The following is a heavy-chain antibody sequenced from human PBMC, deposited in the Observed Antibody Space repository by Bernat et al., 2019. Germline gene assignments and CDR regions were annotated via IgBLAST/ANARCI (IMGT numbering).Heavy chain of an antibody. CDR1: GFTFSSYS. D-gene: IGHD2-8*01. J-gene: IGHJ4*02. Sequence: EVQLVESGGGLVQPGGSLRLSCAASGFTFSSYSMNWVRQAPGKGLEWVSSISNAGGTIYYADSVRGRFTISRDNAENSLFLQMNSLRAEDTAVYYCAARHCSNGVCQFDDWGQGTLVTVSS. V-gene: IGHV3-48*04. CDR3: AARHCSNGVCQFDD. CDR2: ISNAGGTI.